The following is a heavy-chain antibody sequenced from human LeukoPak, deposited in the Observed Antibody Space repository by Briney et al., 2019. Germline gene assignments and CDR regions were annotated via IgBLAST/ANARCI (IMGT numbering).Heavy chain of an antibody. Sequence: SQTLSLTCTVSGGSISSGTYYWSWIRQPAGKGLEWIGRIYTNGSTNYNPSLKSRVTISVDTSKNQFSLKLNSVTAADTAVYYCARGTVGYCSGGSCQGWFDPWGQGTLVTVSS. CDR3: ARGTVGYCSGGSCQGWFDP. V-gene: IGHV4-61*02. D-gene: IGHD2-15*01. CDR1: GGSISSGTYY. CDR2: IYTNGST. J-gene: IGHJ5*02.